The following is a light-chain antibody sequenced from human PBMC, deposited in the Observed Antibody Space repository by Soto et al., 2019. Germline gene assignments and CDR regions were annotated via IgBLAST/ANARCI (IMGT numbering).Light chain of an antibody. CDR3: QQYGSPST. CDR1: QSVSSSY. Sequence: EIVLTQSPGTLSLSPGERATLSCRASQSVSSSYLAWYQQKPGQAPRLLIYGASSRATGIPDRFSGSGSGTDSTLTIRRLQPEDFAVYYCQQYGSPSTFGQGTRLAIK. J-gene: IGKJ5*01. V-gene: IGKV3-20*01. CDR2: GAS.